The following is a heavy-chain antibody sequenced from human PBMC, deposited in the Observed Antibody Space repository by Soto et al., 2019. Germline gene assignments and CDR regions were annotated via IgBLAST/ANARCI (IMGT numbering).Heavy chain of an antibody. CDR3: ATVENYYYYYYMDV. CDR1: GGSFSGYY. Sequence: PSETLSVTCAVYGGSFSGYYWSWIRQPPGKGLEWIGEINHSGSTNYNPSLKSRVTISVDTSKNQFSLKLSSVTAADTAVYYCATVENYYYYYYMDVWGKGTTVT. CDR2: INHSGST. V-gene: IGHV4-34*01. J-gene: IGHJ6*03.